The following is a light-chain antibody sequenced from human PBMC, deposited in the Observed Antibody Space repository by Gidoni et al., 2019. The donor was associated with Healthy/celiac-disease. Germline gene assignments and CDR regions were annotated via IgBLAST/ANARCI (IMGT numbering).Light chain of an antibody. J-gene: IGLJ7*01. Sequence: SSELTPHPAVSVALGQTVRITCQGDSLRSYYASWYQQKPGQAPVLVIYGKNNRPSRIPDRFSGSSSGNTASLTISGAQAEDEADYYCNSRESSGNPPAVFGGGTQLTVL. CDR3: NSRESSGNPPAV. CDR1: SLRSYY. CDR2: GKN. V-gene: IGLV3-19*01.